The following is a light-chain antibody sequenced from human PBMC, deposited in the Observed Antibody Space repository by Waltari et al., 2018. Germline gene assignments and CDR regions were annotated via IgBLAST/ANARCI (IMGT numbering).Light chain of an antibody. CDR2: AAS. J-gene: IGKJ1*01. V-gene: IGKV3-20*01. Sequence: EIVLTQSPGTLSLSPGERATLSCRASQSIGQYLVWYQQKPGQAPRLLMYAASTRATGIPDRCSGSGSGTYFSLTISRLEPEDFAVYYCQKYDRLPATFGQGTKVEIK. CDR1: QSIGQY. CDR3: QKYDRLPAT.